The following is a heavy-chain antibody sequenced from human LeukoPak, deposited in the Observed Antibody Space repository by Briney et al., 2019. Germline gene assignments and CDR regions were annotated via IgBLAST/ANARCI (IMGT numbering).Heavy chain of an antibody. D-gene: IGHD3-9*01. CDR2: IYYSGST. V-gene: IGHV4-59*12. CDR1: DGSISSDY. Sequence: SETLSLTCTVSDGSISSDYWSWIRQPPGKGLEWIGYIYYSGSTNYNPSLKSRVTISVDTSKNQFSLKLSSVTAADTAVYYCARDQGGYYDILTGRNWFDPWGQGTLVTVSS. CDR3: ARDQGGYYDILTGRNWFDP. J-gene: IGHJ5*02.